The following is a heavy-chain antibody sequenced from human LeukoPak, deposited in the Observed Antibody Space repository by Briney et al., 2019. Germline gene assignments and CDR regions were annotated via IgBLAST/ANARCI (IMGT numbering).Heavy chain of an antibody. V-gene: IGHV4-59*08. CDR3: ARHPFSSPFDF. Sequence: PSETLSLTCTVSGVSISGDYWSWIRQPPGKGLEWIGYIYFTGNTDHNPSLKSRVTLSMDTSKNQFSLKLTSGTAADTAVYYCARHPFSSPFDFWGQGTLVTASS. CDR2: IYFTGNT. J-gene: IGHJ4*02. CDR1: GVSISGDY.